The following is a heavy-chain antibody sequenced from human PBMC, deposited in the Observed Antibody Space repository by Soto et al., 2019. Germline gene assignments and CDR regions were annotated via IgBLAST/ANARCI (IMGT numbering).Heavy chain of an antibody. J-gene: IGHJ3*02. Sequence: EVQLVESGGGLVKPGGSLRLSCAASGFTFSSYSMNWVRQAPGKGLEWVSSISSSSSYIYYADSVKGRFTISRDNAKNSLYRQMNSLRAEDTAVYYCARILASDCSGGSCYYFDIWGQGTMVTVSS. CDR3: ARILASDCSGGSCYYFDI. CDR1: GFTFSSYS. D-gene: IGHD2-15*01. V-gene: IGHV3-21*01. CDR2: ISSSSSYI.